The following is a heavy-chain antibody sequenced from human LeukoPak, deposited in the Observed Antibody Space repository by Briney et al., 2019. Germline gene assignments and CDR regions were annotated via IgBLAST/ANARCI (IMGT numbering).Heavy chain of an antibody. Sequence: GGSLRLSCAASGFTFSSYEMNWVRQAPGKGLEWVSYISSSGSTIYYADSVKGRFTISRDNAKNSLYLQMNSLRAEDTAVYYCARRRYYYDSSGYYHLYYYYYMDVWGKGTTVTISS. V-gene: IGHV3-48*03. CDR2: ISSSGSTI. J-gene: IGHJ6*03. CDR3: ARRRYYYDSSGYYHLYYYYYMDV. D-gene: IGHD3-22*01. CDR1: GFTFSSYE.